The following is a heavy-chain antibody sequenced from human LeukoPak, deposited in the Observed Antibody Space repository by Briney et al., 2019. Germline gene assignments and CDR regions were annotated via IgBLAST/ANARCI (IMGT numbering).Heavy chain of an antibody. D-gene: IGHD3-22*01. Sequence: GESLQISCQGPGSTFTSYWIGWARKLPGKGLEWLGIIYPGDSDPRYSPPFQGQFTISADKSISTPYLQWSSMKATDTAMYYCERQSRDSSGLTLDYWGQGTLVTVSS. CDR3: ERQSRDSSGLTLDY. V-gene: IGHV5-51*01. CDR1: GSTFTSYW. J-gene: IGHJ4*02. CDR2: IYPGDSDP.